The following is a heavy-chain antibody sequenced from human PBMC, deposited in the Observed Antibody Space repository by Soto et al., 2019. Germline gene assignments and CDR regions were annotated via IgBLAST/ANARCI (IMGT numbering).Heavy chain of an antibody. CDR2: IYSSGST. D-gene: IGHD6-6*01. CDR3: AREDAARIERWFDA. J-gene: IGHJ5*02. Sequence: TLSVSSAVSGASIISASYSWNWIRQSPGRGLEWIGHIYSSGSTYYNPSLKSRVSISVDTSNNQFSLKLNSVTAADTDVYFCAREDAARIERWFDAWGQGILVTVSS. V-gene: IGHV4-31*11. CDR1: GASIISASYS.